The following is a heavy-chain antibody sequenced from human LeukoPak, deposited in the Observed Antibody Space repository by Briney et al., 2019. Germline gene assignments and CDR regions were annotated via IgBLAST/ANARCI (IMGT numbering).Heavy chain of an antibody. V-gene: IGHV4-59*01. J-gene: IGHJ4*02. D-gene: IGHD5-12*01. Sequence: GSLRLSCAASGFTFSAYWMSWIRQPPGKGLEWIGYIYYSGSTNYNPSLKSRVTISVDTSKNQFSLKLSSVTAADTAVYYCARGKNSGYDFGFDYWGQGTLVTVSS. CDR2: IYYSGST. CDR3: ARGKNSGYDFGFDY. CDR1: GFTFSAYW.